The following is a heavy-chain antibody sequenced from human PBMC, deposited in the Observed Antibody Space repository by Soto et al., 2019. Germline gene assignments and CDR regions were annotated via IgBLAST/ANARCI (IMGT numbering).Heavy chain of an antibody. V-gene: IGHV1-69*01. D-gene: IGHD2-21*02. CDR2: IIPIFGTA. J-gene: IGHJ3*02. Sequence: QVQLVQSEAEVKKPGSSVKVSCTASGGTFSSYAISWVRQAPGQGLEWMGGIIPIFGTANYAQKFQCRVTITADESTSTAYMERSSLRSEDTAVYYCARGCGGDCYGAFDIWGQGTMVTVSS. CDR1: GGTFSSYA. CDR3: ARGCGGDCYGAFDI.